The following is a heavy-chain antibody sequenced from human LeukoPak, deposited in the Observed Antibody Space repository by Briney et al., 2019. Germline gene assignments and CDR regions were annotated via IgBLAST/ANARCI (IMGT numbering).Heavy chain of an antibody. V-gene: IGHV3-7*01. J-gene: IGHJ4*02. CDR2: INPDGSQK. D-gene: IGHD4/OR15-4a*01. Sequence: GGSLRLSCAASGFTFSLYWMTWVRQSPGKGLEWVADINPDGSQKYSVDSVKGRFTISRDNAKNSLFLQMNSLRAEDTAVYYCARDTLGEGEDANYAVYYFDYWGQGTVVTVSS. CDR3: ARDTLGEGEDANYAVYYFDY. CDR1: GFTFSLYW.